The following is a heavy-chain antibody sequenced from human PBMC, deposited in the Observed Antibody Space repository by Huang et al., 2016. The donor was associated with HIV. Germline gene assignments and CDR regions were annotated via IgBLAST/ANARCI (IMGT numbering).Heavy chain of an antibody. Sequence: EVQLVESGGGLVRPGGSLTLSCAASGFTFSDYSMSWGRQAPGKGLEWGSHISGSSTYIYYVDSVKGRFAISRDNAKNLLFLQMNSLRAEDTALYYCARRYNWNYVAHGFDIWGQGTMVTVSS. CDR1: GFTFSDYS. CDR2: ISGSSTYI. CDR3: ARRYNWNYVAHGFDI. D-gene: IGHD1-7*01. J-gene: IGHJ3*02. V-gene: IGHV3-21*06.